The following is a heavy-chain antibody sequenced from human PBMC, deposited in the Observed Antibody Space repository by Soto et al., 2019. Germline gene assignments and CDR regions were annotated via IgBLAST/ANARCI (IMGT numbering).Heavy chain of an antibody. D-gene: IGHD5-12*01. CDR3: AREGKDIVATIRPYYFDY. CDR2: IWYDGSNK. Sequence: GGSLRLSCAASGFTFSSYGMHWVRQAPGKGLEWVAVIWYDGSNKYYADSVKGRFTISRDNSKNTLYLQMNSLRAEDTAVYYFAREGKDIVATIRPYYFDYWGQGTLVTVSS. V-gene: IGHV3-33*01. J-gene: IGHJ4*02. CDR1: GFTFSSYG.